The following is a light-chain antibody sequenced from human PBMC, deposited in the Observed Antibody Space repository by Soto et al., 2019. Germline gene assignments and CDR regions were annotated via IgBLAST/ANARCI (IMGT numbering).Light chain of an antibody. CDR3: QQYNSYSPT. Sequence: DIQMTQSPSTLSASVGDRVTITCRASQSIRVWLAWYQQKAGKAPNLLIYKASRLESGVPSRFSGSGSETEFTLTISGLQPGDSATYYCQQYNSYSPTFGQGTKVDI. CDR1: QSIRVW. V-gene: IGKV1-5*03. J-gene: IGKJ1*01. CDR2: KAS.